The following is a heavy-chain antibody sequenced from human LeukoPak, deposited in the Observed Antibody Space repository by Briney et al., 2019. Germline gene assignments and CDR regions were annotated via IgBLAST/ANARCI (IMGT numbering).Heavy chain of an antibody. V-gene: IGHV1-2*02. Sequence: ASVKVSCKASGYTFTGYYMHWVRQGLEWMGWINPNTGGTNYAQKFQGRVTMTTDTSTCTAYMELRSLRSDDTAVYYCARVDGFDYWGQGTLVTVSS. J-gene: IGHJ4*02. CDR1: GYTFTGYY. CDR2: INPNTGGT. D-gene: IGHD5-24*01. CDR3: ARVDGFDY.